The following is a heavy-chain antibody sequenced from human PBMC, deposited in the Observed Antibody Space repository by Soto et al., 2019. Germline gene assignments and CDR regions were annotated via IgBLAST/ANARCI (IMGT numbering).Heavy chain of an antibody. J-gene: IGHJ6*02. CDR3: ARDQVADYYGMDV. Sequence: QVQLQESGPGLVKPSQTLSLTCTVSGGSISSGDYYWSWIRQPPGKGLEWIGYIYYSGSTYYNPSLKSRVTXSXDXXKTQFSLKLSSVTAADTAVYYCARDQVADYYGMDVWGQGTTVTVSS. CDR1: GGSISSGDYY. CDR2: IYYSGST. V-gene: IGHV4-30-4*01. D-gene: IGHD2-15*01.